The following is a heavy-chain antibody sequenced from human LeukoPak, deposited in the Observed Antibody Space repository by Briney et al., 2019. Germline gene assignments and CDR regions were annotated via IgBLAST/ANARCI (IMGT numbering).Heavy chain of an antibody. Sequence: GASVKVSCKASGYTFTSYGISWVRQAPGQGLEWMGWISAYNGNTNYAQKLQGRVTMTTDTSTSTAYMELRSLRSDDTAVYYCARRHYDFWSGYSKWFDPWGQGTLVTVSS. J-gene: IGHJ5*02. CDR2: ISAYNGNT. CDR3: ARRHYDFWSGYSKWFDP. CDR1: GYTFTSYG. V-gene: IGHV1-18*01. D-gene: IGHD3-3*01.